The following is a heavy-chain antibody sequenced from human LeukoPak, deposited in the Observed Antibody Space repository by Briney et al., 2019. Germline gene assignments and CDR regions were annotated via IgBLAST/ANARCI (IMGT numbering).Heavy chain of an antibody. CDR1: GYSISSGYY. CDR2: ISYSGST. CDR3: ARDHSGSYGY. D-gene: IGHD1-26*01. V-gene: IGHV4-61*01. J-gene: IGHJ4*02. Sequence: PSETLSLTCTVSGYSISSGYYWGWIRQPPGKGLEWIGYISYSGSTNYNPSLKSRVTISVDTSKNQFSLKLNSVTAADTAVYFCARDHSGSYGYWGQGTLVTLSS.